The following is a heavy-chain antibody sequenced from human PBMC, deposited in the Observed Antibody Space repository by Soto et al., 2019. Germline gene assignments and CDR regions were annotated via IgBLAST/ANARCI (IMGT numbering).Heavy chain of an antibody. CDR1: GFTVSSNY. CDR3: ARHITMDPLLVY. J-gene: IGHJ4*02. Sequence: PGGSLRLSCAASGFTVSSNYMSWVRQAPGKGLEWVSVIYSGGSTYYADSVRGRFTISRDNSKSTLYLQMNSLRAEDTAVYYCARHITMDPLLVYWGQGTLVTVSS. CDR2: IYSGGST. D-gene: IGHD3-10*01. V-gene: IGHV3-53*01.